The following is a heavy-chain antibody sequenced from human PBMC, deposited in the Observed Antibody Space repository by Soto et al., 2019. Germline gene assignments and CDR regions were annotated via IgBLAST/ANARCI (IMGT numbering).Heavy chain of an antibody. V-gene: IGHV5-51*01. Sequence: GESLKISCKASDYSFTSYWIAWVRQMPGQGLELMGIIYPSDSDTRYSPSFQGQVSISAGKSITTAYLQWTSLRSSDTAIYYCARGRVASRTFDYWGQGTLVTVSS. D-gene: IGHD3-3*01. CDR2: IYPSDSDT. CDR1: DYSFTSYW. CDR3: ARGRVASRTFDY. J-gene: IGHJ4*02.